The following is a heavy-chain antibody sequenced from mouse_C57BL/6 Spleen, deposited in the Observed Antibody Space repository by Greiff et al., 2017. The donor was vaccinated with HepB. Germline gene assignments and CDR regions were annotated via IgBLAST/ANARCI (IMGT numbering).Heavy chain of an antibody. V-gene: IGHV10-3*01. J-gene: IGHJ2*01. D-gene: IGHD2-4*01. Sequence: EVQLVESGGGLVQPKGSLKLSCAASGFTFNTYAMHWVRQAPGKGLEWVARIRSKSSNYATYYADSVKDRFTISRDDSQSMLYLQMNNLKTEDTAMYYCVRERGIYYDYDGYCDYWGQGTTLTVSS. CDR2: IRSKSSNYAT. CDR3: VRERGIYYDYDGYCDY. CDR1: GFTFNTYA.